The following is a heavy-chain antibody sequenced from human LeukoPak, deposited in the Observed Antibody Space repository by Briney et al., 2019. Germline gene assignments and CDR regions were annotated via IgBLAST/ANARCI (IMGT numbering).Heavy chain of an antibody. CDR2: IKHEGSEK. V-gene: IGHV3-7*01. Sequence: GGSPRLSCAASGFTFSSYWMSWFRQAPRKGLGWVANIKHEGSEKYYVDFVKGRFTISSSNTKNSLYLQMNSLRAEDTAVYYCARFRYCSGGSCYYYFDYWGQGTLVTVSS. CDR3: ARFRYCSGGSCYYYFDY. CDR1: GFTFSSYW. D-gene: IGHD2-15*01. J-gene: IGHJ4*02.